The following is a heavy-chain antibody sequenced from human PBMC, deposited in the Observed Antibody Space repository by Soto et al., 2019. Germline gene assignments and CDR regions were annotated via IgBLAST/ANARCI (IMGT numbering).Heavy chain of an antibody. CDR3: AKERPVLRYLDWLLAPPWFDP. J-gene: IGHJ5*02. V-gene: IGHV3-23*01. CDR1: GFTFSSYA. D-gene: IGHD3-9*01. CDR2: ISGSGGST. Sequence: PGGSLRLSCAASGFTFSSYAMSWVRQAPGKGLEWVSAISGSGGSTYYADSVKGRFTISRDNSKNTLYLQMNSLRAEDTAVYYCAKERPVLRYLDWLLAPPWFDPWGQGTLVTVSS.